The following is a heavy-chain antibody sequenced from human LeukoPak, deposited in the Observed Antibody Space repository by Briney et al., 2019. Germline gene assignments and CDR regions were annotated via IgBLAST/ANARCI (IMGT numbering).Heavy chain of an antibody. CDR3: ARVGDWNDLVY. CDR1: GFIFSNYA. J-gene: IGHJ4*02. V-gene: IGHV3-23*01. CDR2: IRDSGKNT. D-gene: IGHD1-1*01. Sequence: GGSLRLSCAASGFIFSNYAMNWVRQVPGKGLEWVSSIRDSGKNTYYPGSVEGRFTISRDNSKNTLYLQMSSLRAEDTAVYYCARVGDWNDLVYWGQGTLVTVSS.